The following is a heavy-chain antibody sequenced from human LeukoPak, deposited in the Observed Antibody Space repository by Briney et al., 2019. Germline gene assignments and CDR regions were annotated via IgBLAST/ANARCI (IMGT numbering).Heavy chain of an antibody. CDR2: IYPGDSDT. J-gene: IGHJ4*02. D-gene: IGHD2-21*02. Sequence: GESLKISCKGSGYSFTTYWIGWVRQMPGKGLEWMGIIYPGDSDTRYSPSFQGQATISADKSISTAYLQWSSLKASDTAMYYCARTYCGGDCYYSYFDYWGQGTLVTVSS. CDR3: ARTYCGGDCYYSYFDY. V-gene: IGHV5-51*01. CDR1: GYSFTTYW.